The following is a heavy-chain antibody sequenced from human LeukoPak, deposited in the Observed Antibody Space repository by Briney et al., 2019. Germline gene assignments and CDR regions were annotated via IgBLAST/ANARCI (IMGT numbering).Heavy chain of an antibody. CDR3: ARVYGLSGYCSSTSCYASDY. Sequence: AGGSLRLSCAASGFTFSDYYMSWIRQAPGKGLEWVSYISSSGGTMYYADSVKGRFTISRDNAKNSLYLQMNSLRAEDTAVYYCARVYGLSGYCSSTSCYASDYWGQGTLVTVSS. V-gene: IGHV3-11*01. CDR1: GFTFSDYY. CDR2: ISSSGGTM. D-gene: IGHD2-2*01. J-gene: IGHJ4*02.